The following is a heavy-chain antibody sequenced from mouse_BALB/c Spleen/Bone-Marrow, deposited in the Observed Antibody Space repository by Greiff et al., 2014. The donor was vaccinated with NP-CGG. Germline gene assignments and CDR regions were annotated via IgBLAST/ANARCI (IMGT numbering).Heavy chain of an antibody. CDR3: ARQYGNLGVMDY. CDR1: GFTFSRYG. CDR2: ISSGGSYT. Sequence: VQLKESGGDLVEPGGSLKLSCAASGFTFSRYGMSWVRRTPDKRLEWVANISSGGSYTYYPDSVKRRFTISRDNAKNTLYLHMSSLKSEDTAMYYCARQYGNLGVMDYWGQGTSVTVSS. D-gene: IGHD2-1*01. V-gene: IGHV5-6*01. J-gene: IGHJ4*01.